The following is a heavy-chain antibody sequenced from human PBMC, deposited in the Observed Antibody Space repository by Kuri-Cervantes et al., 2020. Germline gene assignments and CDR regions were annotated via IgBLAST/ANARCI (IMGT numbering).Heavy chain of an antibody. CDR3: ARVDESVFDY. CDR2: IWYDGSNK. J-gene: IGHJ4*02. Sequence: GESLKISCAASGFTFSDYYMSWIRQAPGKGLEWVAVIWYDGSNKYYADSVKGRFTISRDNSKNTLYLQMNSLRAEDTAVYYCARVDESVFDYWGQGTLVTVSS. D-gene: IGHD5-24*01. V-gene: IGHV3-33*08. CDR1: GFTFSDYY.